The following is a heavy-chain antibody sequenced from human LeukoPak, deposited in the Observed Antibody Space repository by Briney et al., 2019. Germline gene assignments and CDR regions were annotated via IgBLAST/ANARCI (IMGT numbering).Heavy chain of an antibody. CDR1: GYTFTSYG. CDR3: ARDRSVGIFGVAPFDY. J-gene: IGHJ4*02. V-gene: IGHV1-18*01. Sequence: GASVKVSCKASGYTFTSYGISWVRQAPGQGLEWMGWISAYNGNTNYAQKLQGRVTMTTDTSTSTAYMELRSLRSDDTAVYYCARDRSVGIFGVAPFDYWGQGTLVTVSS. D-gene: IGHD3-3*01. CDR2: ISAYNGNT.